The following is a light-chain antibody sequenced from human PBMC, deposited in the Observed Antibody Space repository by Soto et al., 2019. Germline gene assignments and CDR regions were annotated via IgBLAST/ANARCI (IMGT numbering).Light chain of an antibody. CDR3: QQYNRYFKS. Sequence: IKMREPAATLFVYLNDRVTITCRASENINMWLAWYQQKPGQAPRLLVQRASRVERGVPSRFSGSGSDTEFTLTISILQPDDFATYCCQQYNRYFKSFAQRTKVDI. CDR2: RAS. V-gene: IGKV1-5*03. J-gene: IGKJ1*01. CDR1: ENINMW.